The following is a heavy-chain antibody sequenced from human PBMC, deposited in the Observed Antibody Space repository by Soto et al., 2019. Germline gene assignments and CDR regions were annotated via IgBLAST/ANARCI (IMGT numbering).Heavy chain of an antibody. D-gene: IGHD3-10*01. CDR1: GYTFTSYG. V-gene: IGHV1-18*04. Sequence: QVQLVQSGAEVKKPGASVKVSCKASGYTFTSYGVSWVRQAPGQGLEWMGWISGYNGNTNYAQKLQGRGTITSDTSTSTAYMELRSLRSDDTAVYYCARAGNYYYGSGSPYYYGMDVWGQGITVTVSS. CDR3: ARAGNYYYGSGSPYYYGMDV. J-gene: IGHJ6*02. CDR2: ISGYNGNT.